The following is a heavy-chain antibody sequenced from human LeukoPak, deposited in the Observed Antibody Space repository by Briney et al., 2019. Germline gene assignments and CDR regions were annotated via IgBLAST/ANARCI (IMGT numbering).Heavy chain of an antibody. CDR3: AKRMIRGVNHDAFDL. D-gene: IGHD3-10*01. V-gene: IGHV3-23*01. J-gene: IGHJ3*01. Sequence: PGGSLRLSCAASGFTFSRYAMSWVRQAPGKGLEWVSAVRRSGGSTYYADSVKGLFTISRDNSKNTLYLQMNSLRAEDTAVYYCAKRMIRGVNHDAFDLWGQGTMVTVSS. CDR2: VRRSGGST. CDR1: GFTFSRYA.